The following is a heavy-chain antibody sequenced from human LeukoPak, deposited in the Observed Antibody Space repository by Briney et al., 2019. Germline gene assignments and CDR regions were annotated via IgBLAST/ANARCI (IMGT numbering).Heavy chain of an antibody. D-gene: IGHD3-22*01. J-gene: IGHJ4*02. V-gene: IGHV4-39*01. CDR2: IYHSGST. CDR1: DASIRSINYY. CDR3: ARHPRYDSSGNHSPHYVDH. Sequence: SETLSLTCTVSDASIRSINYYWGWIRQPPGKGLEWIRSIYHSGSTYYNPSLKSRVSISVDTSKNQFSLKLSSVTAADTAAYFCARHPRYDSSGNHSPHYVDHWGQGTLVTVSS.